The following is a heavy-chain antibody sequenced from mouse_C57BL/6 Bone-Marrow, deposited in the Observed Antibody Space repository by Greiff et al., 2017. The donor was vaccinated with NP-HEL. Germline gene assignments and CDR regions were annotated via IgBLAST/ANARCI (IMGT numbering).Heavy chain of an antibody. D-gene: IGHD1-1*01. CDR3: ARDYYGSSYFDY. CDR2: ILPGSGNT. CDR1: GYTFTGNW. V-gene: IGHV1-9*01. Sequence: VQLQQSGAELMKPGASVKLSCTATGYTFTGNWIEWVKQRPGHGLEWIGEILPGSGNTYYNERFKGKATFTADTSSNTAYMQLSSLTTEDSAIYYCARDYYGSSYFDYWGQGTTLTVSS. J-gene: IGHJ2*01.